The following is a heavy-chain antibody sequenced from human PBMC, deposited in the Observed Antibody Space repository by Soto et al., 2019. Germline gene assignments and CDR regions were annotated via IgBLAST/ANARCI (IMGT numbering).Heavy chain of an antibody. CDR3: ARSTVAGDYERIFDY. Sequence: SVKVSCKASGGTFSSYAISWVRQAPGQGLEWMGGIIPIFGTANYAQKFQGRVTITADESTSTAYMELSSLRSEDTAVYYCARSTVAGDYERIFDYWGQGTLVTVSS. CDR1: GGTFSSYA. J-gene: IGHJ4*02. CDR2: IIPIFGTA. D-gene: IGHD4-17*01. V-gene: IGHV1-69*13.